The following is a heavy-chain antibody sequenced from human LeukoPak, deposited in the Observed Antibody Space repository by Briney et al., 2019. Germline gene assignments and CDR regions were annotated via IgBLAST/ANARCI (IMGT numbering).Heavy chain of an antibody. V-gene: IGHV3-23*01. CDR2: ISGSGGST. J-gene: IGHJ6*02. CDR3: AKDVGDGSGWRRYYYYGMDV. Sequence: PGGSLRLSCAASGFTFSSYAMSWVRQAPGKGLEWVSAISGSGGSTYYADSVKGRFTISRDNSKNTLYLQMNSLRAEDTAVYYCAKDVGDGSGWRRYYYYGMDVWGQGTTVTVSS. CDR1: GFTFSSYA. D-gene: IGHD6-19*01.